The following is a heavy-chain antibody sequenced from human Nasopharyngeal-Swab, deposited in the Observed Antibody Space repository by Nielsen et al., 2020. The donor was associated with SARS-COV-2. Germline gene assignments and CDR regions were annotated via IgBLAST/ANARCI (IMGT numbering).Heavy chain of an antibody. CDR1: GDTFTNSA. V-gene: IGHV1-69*10. CDR2: IVPALGLP. CDR3: AREGEYGAYDAPDY. Sequence: SVKVYCKPSGDTFTNSAISWVRQAPGQGLEWMGGIVPALGLPNYAPKFRGRVTISADRSTTTSYLELSSLRSEDTAIYYCAREGEYGAYDAPDYWGQGTLVTVSS. J-gene: IGHJ4*02. D-gene: IGHD5-12*01.